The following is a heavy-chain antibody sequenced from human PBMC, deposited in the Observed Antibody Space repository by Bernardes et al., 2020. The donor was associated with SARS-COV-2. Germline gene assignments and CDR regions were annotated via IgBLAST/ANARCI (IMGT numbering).Heavy chain of an antibody. Sequence: GGSLRLSCAASGFNLGKFGFNWVRRAPGSGLEWLSAISAGGGSKYYADPAKGRFTISRDNSRNMVYLDIGGLRAEDTAVYYCARAPGDYYTHEYFYYYAMDLWGPGTTVTVSS. V-gene: IGHV3-23*01. CDR1: GFNLGKFG. CDR2: ISAGGGSK. CDR3: ARAPGDYYTHEYFYYYAMDL. D-gene: IGHD3-3*01. J-gene: IGHJ6*02.